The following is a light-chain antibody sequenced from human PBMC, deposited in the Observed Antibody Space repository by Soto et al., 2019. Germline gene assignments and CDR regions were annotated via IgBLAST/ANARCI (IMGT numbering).Light chain of an antibody. Sequence: EIVLTQSPATLSLSPGERATLSCRASQSVSSYLAWYQQKPGQAPRLLIYDASNRASGIPARFSGSGSGTAFTLSISSLEPADFAVYACQQRSNWPPVITFGQGTRLEIK. CDR2: DAS. V-gene: IGKV3-11*01. J-gene: IGKJ5*01. CDR3: QQRSNWPPVIT. CDR1: QSVSSY.